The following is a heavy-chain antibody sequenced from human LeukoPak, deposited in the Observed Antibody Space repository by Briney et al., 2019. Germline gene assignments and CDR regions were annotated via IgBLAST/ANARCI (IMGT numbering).Heavy chain of an antibody. V-gene: IGHV3-30*02. CDR1: GFTFSSYG. J-gene: IGHJ4*02. CDR3: ARFHYYGSGSYPGY. CDR2: IRYDGSNK. D-gene: IGHD3-10*01. Sequence: GGSLRLSCAASGFTFSSYGMHWVRQAPGKGLEWVAFIRYDGSNKYDADSVKGRFTISRDNAKNSLYLQMNSLRAEDTAVYYCARFHYYGSGSYPGYWGQGTLVTVSS.